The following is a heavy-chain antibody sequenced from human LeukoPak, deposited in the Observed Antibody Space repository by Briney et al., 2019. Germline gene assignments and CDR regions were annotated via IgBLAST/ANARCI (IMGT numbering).Heavy chain of an antibody. Sequence: ASMKVSCKASGYNFDKYDLTWLRQAPGQGLEWMGWISPSNDDTKYAQNFQGRVTMTEDTSTDTAYMELSSLTSDDTAVYYCAAISTPTTRRAYHFDSWGQGTLVTVSS. CDR3: AAISTPTTRRAYHFDS. J-gene: IGHJ4*02. D-gene: IGHD5-12*01. CDR2: ISPSNDDT. V-gene: IGHV1-18*01. CDR1: GYNFDKYD.